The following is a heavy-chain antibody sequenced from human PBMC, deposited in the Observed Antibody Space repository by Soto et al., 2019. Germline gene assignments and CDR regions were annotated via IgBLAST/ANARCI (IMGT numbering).Heavy chain of an antibody. CDR3: ARQGLLRYFDWLPRDCYYYGMDV. CDR1: GGSISSSSYY. V-gene: IGHV4-39*01. D-gene: IGHD3-9*01. Sequence: SETLSLTCTVSGGSISSSSYYWGWIRQPPGKGLEWIGSIYYSGSTYYNPSLKSRVTISVDTSKNQFSLKLSSVTAADTAVYYCARQGLLRYFDWLPRDCYYYGMDVWGQGTTVTVSS. J-gene: IGHJ6*02. CDR2: IYYSGST.